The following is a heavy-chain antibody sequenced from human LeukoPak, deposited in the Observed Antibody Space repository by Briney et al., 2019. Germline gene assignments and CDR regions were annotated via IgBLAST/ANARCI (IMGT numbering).Heavy chain of an antibody. J-gene: IGHJ6*02. CDR2: LNPDSGYT. D-gene: IGHD4-23*01. V-gene: IGHV1-8*01. CDR1: GYTFTSHD. CDR3: ARADGGNSPGYYYGLDV. Sequence: ASVKVSCKASGYTFTSHDINWVRQATGQGLEWMGRLNPDSGYTGSAQKFQGRVTMTRDTSISTAYMELSSLRSEDTAVYCCARADGGNSPGYYYGLDVWGQGTTVTVSS.